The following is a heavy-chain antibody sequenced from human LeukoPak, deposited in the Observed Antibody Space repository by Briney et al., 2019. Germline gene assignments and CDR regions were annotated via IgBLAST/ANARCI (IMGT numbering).Heavy chain of an antibody. D-gene: IGHD2-8*02. CDR1: GFTFSSYA. Sequence: GGSLRLSCVASGFTFSSYAMSWVRQAPGKGLEWVSGISGSGDSTYYADSVKGRFTISRDNSKNTLYVQMNSLRAEDTAVYYCAKVIGGVYTNDYWGQGALFSVSS. V-gene: IGHV3-23*01. J-gene: IGHJ4*02. CDR2: ISGSGDST. CDR3: AKVIGGVYTNDY.